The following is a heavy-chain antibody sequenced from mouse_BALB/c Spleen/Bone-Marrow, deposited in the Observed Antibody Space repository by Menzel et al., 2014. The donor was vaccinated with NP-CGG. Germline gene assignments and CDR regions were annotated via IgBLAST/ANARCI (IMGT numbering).Heavy chain of an antibody. Sequence: QVHVKQSGAELVRPGASVKLSCKASGYTFTSYWINWVKRRPGQGLEWIGNIYPSDSYTNYNQKFKDKATLTVDKSSSTAYMQLSSPTSEDSAVYYCTRREGNYAFAYWGQGTLVTVSA. CDR2: IYPSDSYT. J-gene: IGHJ3*01. CDR1: GYTFTSYW. D-gene: IGHD2-1*01. V-gene: IGHV1-69*02. CDR3: TRREGNYAFAY.